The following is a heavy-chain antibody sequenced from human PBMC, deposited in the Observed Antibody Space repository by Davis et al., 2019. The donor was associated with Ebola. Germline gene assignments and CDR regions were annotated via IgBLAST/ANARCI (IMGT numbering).Heavy chain of an antibody. CDR2: ISAYNGNT. CDR1: GYTFTSYG. CDR3: ARESSDYDILTGYYGGYYYYYMDV. D-gene: IGHD3-9*01. J-gene: IGHJ6*03. Sequence: ASVKVSCKASGYTFTSYGISWVRQAPGQGLEWMGWISAYNGNTNYAQKLQGRVTMTTDTSTSTAYMELRSLRSDDTAVYYCARESSDYDILTGYYGGYYYYYMDVWGKGTTVTVSS. V-gene: IGHV1-18*01.